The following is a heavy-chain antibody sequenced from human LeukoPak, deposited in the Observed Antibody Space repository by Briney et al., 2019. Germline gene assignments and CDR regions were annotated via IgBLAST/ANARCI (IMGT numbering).Heavy chain of an antibody. V-gene: IGHV3-48*01. CDR3: GRGLALGLTVTPKAFDY. J-gene: IGHJ4*02. CDR2: ISNSGSPI. Sequence: PGGSLRLSCVVSGFMFDSYSMNWVRQAPGKGLEWIAYISNSGSPIYYADSVKGRFTISRDKDKSSLYLQMNSLAADDTAVYYCGRGLALGLTVTPKAFDYWGQGTLVTVSS. D-gene: IGHD4-11*01. CDR1: GFMFDSYS.